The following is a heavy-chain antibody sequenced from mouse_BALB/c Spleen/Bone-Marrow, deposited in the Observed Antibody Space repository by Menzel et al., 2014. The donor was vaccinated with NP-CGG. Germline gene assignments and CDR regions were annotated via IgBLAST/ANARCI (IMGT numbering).Heavy chain of an antibody. CDR2: IDPANGNT. J-gene: IGHJ3*01. CDR1: GFNIKDTY. V-gene: IGHV14-3*02. Sequence: VQLKQSGAELVKPGASVKLSCTASGFNIKDTYMYWVKQRPEQGLEWIGRIDPANGNTKYDPKFQDKATITADTSSNTAYLQLSSLTSEDTAVYYCARYYYGSSLFAYWSQGTLVTVSA. D-gene: IGHD1-1*01. CDR3: ARYYYGSSLFAY.